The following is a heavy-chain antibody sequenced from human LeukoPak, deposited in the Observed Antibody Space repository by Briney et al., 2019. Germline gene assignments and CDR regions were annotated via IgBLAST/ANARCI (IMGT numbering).Heavy chain of an antibody. CDR3: ARESPTRYSSSWYGQGVFDY. J-gene: IGHJ4*02. Sequence: SPKVSCKASGGTFSSYAISWVRQAPGQGLEWMGGINPIFGTANYAQKFQGRVTITADESTSTAYMELSSLRSEDTAVYYCARESPTRYSSSWYGQGVFDYWGQGTLVTVSS. D-gene: IGHD6-13*01. V-gene: IGHV1-69*01. CDR2: INPIFGTA. CDR1: GGTFSSYA.